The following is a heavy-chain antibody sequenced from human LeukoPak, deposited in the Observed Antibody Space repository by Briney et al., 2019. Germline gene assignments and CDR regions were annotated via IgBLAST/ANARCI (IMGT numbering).Heavy chain of an antibody. V-gene: IGHV4-38-2*01. J-gene: IGHJ5*02. D-gene: IGHD3-10*01. Sequence: PGGSLRLSCAASGFTFSSYGKHWIRQPPGEGLEWIGSIYYSGSTYYNPSLKSRLTISVDTSKNQFSLKLSSVTAADTAVYYCAGYPGLLWFGETHNWFDPWGQGTLVTVSS. CDR3: AGYPGLLWFGETHNWFDP. CDR2: IYYSGST. CDR1: GFTFSSYGK.